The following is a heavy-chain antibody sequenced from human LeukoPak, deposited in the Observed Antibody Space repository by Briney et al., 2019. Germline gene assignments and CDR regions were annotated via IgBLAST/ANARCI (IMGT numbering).Heavy chain of an antibody. Sequence: GGSLRLSCAASGFTFSSYEMNWVRQAPGKGLEWVSGISGSGASTYDADSVKGRFTISRDNSKNTLYLQMNSLRAEDTAVYYCAKEHRWLQARYFDYWGQGTLVTVSS. CDR3: AKEHRWLQARYFDY. CDR2: ISGSGAST. D-gene: IGHD5-24*01. J-gene: IGHJ4*02. CDR1: GFTFSSYE. V-gene: IGHV3-23*01.